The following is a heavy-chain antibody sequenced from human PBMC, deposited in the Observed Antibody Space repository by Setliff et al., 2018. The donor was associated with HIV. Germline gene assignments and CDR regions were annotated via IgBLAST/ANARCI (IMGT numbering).Heavy chain of an antibody. CDR2: IYYTGSP. CDR3: ARSGGTSSPIDYHYYIDV. CDR1: GDSISSSIYY. D-gene: IGHD6-6*01. J-gene: IGHJ6*03. V-gene: IGHV4-39*01. Sequence: PSETLSLTCTVSGDSISSSIYYWGWVRQPPGKGLEWIGGIYYTGSPFYNPSLKSRVTISVDTSNNQFSLKLSSVTAADTAVYYCARSGGTSSPIDYHYYIDVWGKGTTVTVSS.